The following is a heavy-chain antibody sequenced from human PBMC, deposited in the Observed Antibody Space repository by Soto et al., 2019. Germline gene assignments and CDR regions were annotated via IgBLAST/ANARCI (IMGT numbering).Heavy chain of an antibody. V-gene: IGHV5-51*01. CDR2: IYPGDSDT. D-gene: IGHD3-3*01. Sequence: PGESLKISCKGSGYSFTSYWIGWVRQMPGKGLELMGIIYPGDSDTRYSPSFQGQVTISADKSISTAYLQWSSLKASDTAMYYCARHSTPTRYYDFWSGYYAAVGMDVWGQGTTVTVSS. J-gene: IGHJ6*02. CDR3: ARHSTPTRYYDFWSGYYAAVGMDV. CDR1: GYSFTSYW.